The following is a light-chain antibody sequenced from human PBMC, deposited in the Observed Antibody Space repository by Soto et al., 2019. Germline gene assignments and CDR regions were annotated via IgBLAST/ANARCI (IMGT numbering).Light chain of an antibody. Sequence: QSVLTQPASVSGSPGQSITISCTGTSSDVGGYNYVSWYQQHPGKAPKLMIYDVSNRPSGVSNRFSGSKSDNTASLTISGLQAEDEADYYCSSYTSSSTQVFGTGTTVTVL. CDR3: SSYTSSSTQV. CDR1: SSDVGGYNY. J-gene: IGLJ1*01. V-gene: IGLV2-14*01. CDR2: DVS.